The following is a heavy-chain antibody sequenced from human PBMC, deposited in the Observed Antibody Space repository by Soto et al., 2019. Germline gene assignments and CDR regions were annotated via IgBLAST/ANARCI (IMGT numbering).Heavy chain of an antibody. CDR2: IWYDGSNK. D-gene: IGHD3-10*01. CDR1: GFTFSSYG. Sequence: QVQLVESGGGVVQPGRSLRLSCAASGFTFSSYGMHWVRQAPGKGLEWVAVIWYDGSNKYYADSVKGRFTISRDNSKNTMYLQRNSLRAEDTALYYCARDTARDKVRIYYGMDVWGQGTTVTVSS. V-gene: IGHV3-33*01. J-gene: IGHJ6*02. CDR3: ARDTARDKVRIYYGMDV.